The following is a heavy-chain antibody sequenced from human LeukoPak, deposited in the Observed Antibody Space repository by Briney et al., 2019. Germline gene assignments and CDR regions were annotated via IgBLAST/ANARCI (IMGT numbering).Heavy chain of an antibody. Sequence: AGGSLRLSCAASGFTFSSYGMHWVRQAPGKGLEWVAVISYDGSNKYYADSVKGRFTISRDNSKNTLYLQMNSLRAEDTAVYYCARTYPTTVTFGLWGFFDYWGQGTLVTVSS. CDR3: ARTYPTTVTFGLWGFFDY. CDR2: ISYDGSNK. CDR1: GFTFSSYG. J-gene: IGHJ4*02. V-gene: IGHV3-30*03. D-gene: IGHD4-17*01.